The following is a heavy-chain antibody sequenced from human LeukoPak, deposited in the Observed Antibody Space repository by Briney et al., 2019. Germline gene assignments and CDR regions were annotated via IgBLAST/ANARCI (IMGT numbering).Heavy chain of an antibody. D-gene: IGHD3-10*01. CDR3: AREDGSGSYYNGPACVY. CDR2: IWYDGSNK. CDR1: GFTFSSYW. V-gene: IGHV3-33*08. J-gene: IGHJ4*02. Sequence: PGGSLRLSCAASGFTFSSYWMHWVLPAPGNGLDRVAIIWYDGSNKYYADSVKGRFTISRDNSKNTLYLQMNSLRAEDTAVYYCAREDGSGSYYNGPACVYWGQGTLVTVSS.